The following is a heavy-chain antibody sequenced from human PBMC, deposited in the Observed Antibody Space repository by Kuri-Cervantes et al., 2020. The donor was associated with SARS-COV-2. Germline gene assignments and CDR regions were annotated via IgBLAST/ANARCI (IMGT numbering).Heavy chain of an antibody. CDR3: ARVPPGIAAAGILGY. Sequence: SVKVSCKASGGTFSSYAISWVRQAPGQGLEWMGGIIPIFGTANYAQKFQGRVTITADESTSTAYMELSSLRSEDTAVYYCARVPPGIAAAGILGYWGQGTLVTVSS. J-gene: IGHJ4*02. CDR1: GGTFSSYA. D-gene: IGHD6-13*01. V-gene: IGHV1-69*13. CDR2: IIPIFGTA.